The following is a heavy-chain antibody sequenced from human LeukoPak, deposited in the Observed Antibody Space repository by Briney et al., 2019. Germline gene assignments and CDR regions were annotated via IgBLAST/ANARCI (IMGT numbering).Heavy chain of an antibody. CDR1: GYTFTNYG. CDR2: ISAYNGNT. CDR3: ARGYGSGNYYNVANDY. V-gene: IGHV1-18*04. Sequence: ASVTVSCKASGYTFTNYGITWVRQAPGQGLEWMGWISAYNGNTNYAQKIQGRVTMTTDTSTSTAYTELRSLRSDDTAFYYCARGYGSGNYYNVANDYWGQGTLVTVSS. J-gene: IGHJ4*02. D-gene: IGHD3-10*01.